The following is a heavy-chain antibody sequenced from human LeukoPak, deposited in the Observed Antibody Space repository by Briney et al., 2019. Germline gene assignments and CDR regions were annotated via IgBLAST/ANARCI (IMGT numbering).Heavy chain of an antibody. D-gene: IGHD5-12*01. CDR3: VKDLKSAHSGYDPTLDY. V-gene: IGHV3-64D*06. CDR1: GFTFSSYG. J-gene: IGHJ4*02. CDR2: ISTNGGST. Sequence: GGSLRLSCAASGFTFSSYGMHWVRQAPGKGLEYVSAISTNGGSTYYADSVKGRVTISRDNSKNTLYLQMSSLRVEDTAVYYCVKDLKSAHSGYDPTLDYWGQGTLVTVSS.